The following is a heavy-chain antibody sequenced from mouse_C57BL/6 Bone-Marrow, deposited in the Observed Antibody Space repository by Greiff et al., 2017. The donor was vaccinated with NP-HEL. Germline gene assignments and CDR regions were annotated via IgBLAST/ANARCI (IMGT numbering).Heavy chain of an antibody. CDR3: ARRYYSNLAWFAY. J-gene: IGHJ3*01. CDR2: ISNGGGST. CDR1: GFTFSDYY. D-gene: IGHD2-5*01. V-gene: IGHV5-12*01. Sequence: EVKLVESGGGLVQPGGSLKLSCAASGFTFSDYYMYWVRQTPEKRLEWVAYISNGGGSTYYPDTVKGRFPISRDNAKNTLYLQMSRLKSEDTAMYYCARRYYSNLAWFAYWGQGTLVTVSA.